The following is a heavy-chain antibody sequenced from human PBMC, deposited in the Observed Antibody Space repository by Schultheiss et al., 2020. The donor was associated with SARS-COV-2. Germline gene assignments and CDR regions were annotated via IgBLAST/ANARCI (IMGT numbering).Heavy chain of an antibody. J-gene: IGHJ4*02. Sequence: SETLSLTCTVSGGSISSYYWSWIRQPPGKGLEWIGSIYHSGSTYYNPSLKSRLTISVDTSKNLFSLKLSSLTAADTAVYYCASRYGYNRLYYFDSWGQGALVTVSS. D-gene: IGHD5-24*01. CDR3: ASRYGYNRLYYFDS. CDR1: GGSISSYY. CDR2: IYHSGST. V-gene: IGHV4-59*01.